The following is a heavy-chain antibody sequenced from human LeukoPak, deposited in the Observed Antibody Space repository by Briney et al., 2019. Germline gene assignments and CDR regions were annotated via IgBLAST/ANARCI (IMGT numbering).Heavy chain of an antibody. CDR1: GFTFSTYA. Sequence: GGSLRLSCAASGFTFSTYAMSWVRQAPGKGLEWVTTISGGGDKQYADHVKGRFTVSRDNAKNSLYLQMNSLRAEDTAVYYCAREGPYDSSGYYYKDAFDIWGQGTMVTVSS. J-gene: IGHJ3*02. D-gene: IGHD3-22*01. V-gene: IGHV3-23*01. CDR3: AREGPYDSSGYYYKDAFDI. CDR2: ISGGGDK.